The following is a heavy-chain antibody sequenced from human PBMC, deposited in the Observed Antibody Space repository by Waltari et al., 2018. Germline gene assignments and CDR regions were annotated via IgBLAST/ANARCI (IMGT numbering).Heavy chain of an antibody. CDR3: ARDRYCSGGSCYGAGGAFDI. CDR1: GGSISSYY. V-gene: IGHV4-59*01. CDR2: IYSSGTT. Sequence: TVSGGSISSYYWSWIRQPPGKGLEWIGYIYSSGTTNNNPSLKSRVTISVDTSKNQFSLKLSSVTAADTAVYYCARDRYCSGGSCYGAGGAFDIWGQGTMVTVSS. J-gene: IGHJ3*02. D-gene: IGHD2-15*01.